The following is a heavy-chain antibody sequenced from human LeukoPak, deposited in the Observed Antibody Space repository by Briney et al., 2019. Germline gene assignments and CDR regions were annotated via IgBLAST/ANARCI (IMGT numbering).Heavy chain of an antibody. CDR3: ARHWLLWFGERVNWFDP. Sequence: SSETLSLTCTVSGYSISSGYYWGWIRPPPGKGLEWIANIYYSGNTYYNPSLKTRVTISVDPSRNPFSLKLSSLTAADTAVYYCARHWLLWFGERVNWFDPWGQGTLVTVSS. CDR1: GYSISSGYY. CDR2: IYYSGNT. D-gene: IGHD3-10*01. J-gene: IGHJ5*02. V-gene: IGHV4-38-2*02.